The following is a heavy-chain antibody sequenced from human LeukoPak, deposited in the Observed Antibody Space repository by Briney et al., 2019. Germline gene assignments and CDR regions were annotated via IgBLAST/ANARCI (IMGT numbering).Heavy chain of an antibody. CDR1: GGSISSSSYY. J-gene: IGHJ4*02. CDR3: ARSRLRPVVVVTEG. Sequence: SETLSLTCTVSGGSISSSSYYWGWIRQPPGKRLEWIGSIYYSGSTYYNPSLKSRVTISVDTSKNQFSLKLSSVTAADTAVYYCARSRLRPVVVVTEGWGQGTLVTVSS. CDR2: IYYSGST. V-gene: IGHV4-39*01. D-gene: IGHD2-21*02.